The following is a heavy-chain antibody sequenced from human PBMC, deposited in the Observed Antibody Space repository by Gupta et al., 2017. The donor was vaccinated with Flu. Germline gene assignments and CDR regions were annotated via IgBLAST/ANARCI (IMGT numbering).Heavy chain of an antibody. J-gene: IGHJ4*02. D-gene: IGHD6-19*01. CDR2: INVGNGNT. CDR3: ARDPIAVADNFDY. Sequence: VQLVQSGAEVKKPGASVKVSCKASGYTFISYAMHWVRQAPGQRLEWMGWINVGNGNTKYSQKFQGRVTITRDTSASTAYMELSSLRSEDTALYYCARDPIAVADNFDYWGQGTLVTVSS. V-gene: IGHV1-3*01. CDR1: GYTFISYA.